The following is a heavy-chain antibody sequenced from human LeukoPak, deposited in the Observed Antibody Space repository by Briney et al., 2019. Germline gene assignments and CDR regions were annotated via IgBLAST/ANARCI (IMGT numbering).Heavy chain of an antibody. CDR1: SYSISRGYY. Sequence: NSSETLSLTCSVSSYSISRGYYWGWIRQSPGKGLEWIGNIYQSGSTSYNPSLKSRVTISLDMSKNQFSLKLSSVTAADTAVYYCVREGPIRFLEQIDYWGQGTLVTVSS. D-gene: IGHD3-3*01. CDR2: IYQSGST. J-gene: IGHJ4*02. CDR3: VREGPIRFLEQIDY. V-gene: IGHV4-38-2*02.